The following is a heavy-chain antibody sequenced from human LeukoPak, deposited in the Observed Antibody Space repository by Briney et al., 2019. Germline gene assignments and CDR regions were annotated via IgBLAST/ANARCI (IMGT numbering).Heavy chain of an antibody. CDR2: IDWDDDK. V-gene: IGHV2-70*04. J-gene: IGHJ4*02. CDR3: ARMGYYNSSAYYYAD. Sequence: SGPTLVNPTQTLTLTCTFSGFSLSTNGMRVSWIRQPPGKALEWLARIDWDDDKFYSTSLKTRLTISKDTSKNQVVLTMPNMDPVDTATYYCARMGYYNSSAYYYADWGQGTLVTVSS. CDR1: GFSLSTNGMR. D-gene: IGHD3-22*01.